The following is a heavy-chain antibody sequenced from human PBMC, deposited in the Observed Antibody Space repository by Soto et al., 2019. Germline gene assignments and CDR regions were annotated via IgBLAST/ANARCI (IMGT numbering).Heavy chain of an antibody. J-gene: IGHJ6*02. CDR1: GFTFSSYA. D-gene: IGHD6-13*01. CDR3: ARDQAAAGPYYYGMDV. V-gene: IGHV3-30-3*01. Sequence: QVQLVESGGGVVQPGRSLRLSCAASGFTFSSYAMHWVRQAPGKGLEWVAVISYDGSNKYYADSVKGRFTISRDNSKNTLYLQMNSLRAEDTAVYYCARDQAAAGPYYYGMDVWGQGTTVTVSS. CDR2: ISYDGSNK.